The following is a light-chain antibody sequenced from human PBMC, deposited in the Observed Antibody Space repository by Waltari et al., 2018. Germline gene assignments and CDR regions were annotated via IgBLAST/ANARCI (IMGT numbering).Light chain of an antibody. Sequence: SYELTQPLSVSVAMGPTARITCGGNNIGSKNVHWYHQKPGQAPVLVIYRDSNRPSGIPERFSGSNSGNTATLTISRAQAGDEADYYCQVWDSSTVVFGGGTKLTVL. V-gene: IGLV3-9*01. CDR1: NIGSKN. J-gene: IGLJ2*01. CDR3: QVWDSSTVV. CDR2: RDS.